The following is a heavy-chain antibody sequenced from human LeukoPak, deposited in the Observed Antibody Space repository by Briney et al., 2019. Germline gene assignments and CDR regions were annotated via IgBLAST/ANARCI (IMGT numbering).Heavy chain of an antibody. V-gene: IGHV3-30*02. CDR3: AKDRCSNGVGCYYYYMDV. Sequence: GGSLRLSCAASGFTFSSYGMHWVRQAPGKGLEWVAFIRFDGSEKYYADSVKGRFSISRDSSKNILYLQMNSLRAEDTAVYYCAKDRCSNGVGCYYYYMDVWGKGTTVTISS. CDR2: IRFDGSEK. J-gene: IGHJ6*03. CDR1: GFTFSSYG. D-gene: IGHD2-8*01.